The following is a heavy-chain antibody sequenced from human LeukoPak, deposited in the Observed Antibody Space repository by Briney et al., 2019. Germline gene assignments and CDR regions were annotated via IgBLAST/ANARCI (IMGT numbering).Heavy chain of an antibody. CDR2: IWYDGSNK. V-gene: IGHV3-33*01. D-gene: IGHD6-13*01. Sequence: PGGSLRLSCAAAGFPFSSYGMHWVRQAPGKGLEWVAVIWYDGSNKYYADSVKGRFTISRDNSKNTLYLQMNSLRAEDTAVYYCARGHSSSWYLPDYYYYGMDVWGKGTTVTVSS. CDR3: ARGHSSSWYLPDYYYYGMDV. CDR1: GFPFSSYG. J-gene: IGHJ6*04.